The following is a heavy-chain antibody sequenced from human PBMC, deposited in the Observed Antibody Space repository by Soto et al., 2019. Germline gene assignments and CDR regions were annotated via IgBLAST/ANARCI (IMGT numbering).Heavy chain of an antibody. Sequence: GASVKVSCKASGYTFTDYYMHWVRQAPGQGLEWMGWINPNSGGTNYAQKFQGRVAMTRDTSITTAYMEVSSLRSDDTAVYYCARIAVAGYLCHQGMDAWGQGTTVTVSS. D-gene: IGHD6-19*01. CDR1: GYTFTDYY. CDR3: ARIAVAGYLCHQGMDA. V-gene: IGHV1-2*02. CDR2: INPNSGGT. J-gene: IGHJ6*02.